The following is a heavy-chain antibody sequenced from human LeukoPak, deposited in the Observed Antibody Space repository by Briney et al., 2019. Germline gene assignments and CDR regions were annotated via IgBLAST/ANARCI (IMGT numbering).Heavy chain of an antibody. D-gene: IGHD2-2*01. CDR1: GYTFTGYY. J-gene: IGHJ3*02. V-gene: IGHV1-2*02. CDR2: INPNSGGT. Sequence: GASVKVSCKASGYTFTGYYMHWVRQAPGQGLEWMGWINPNSGGTNYAQKFQGRVTMTRDTSISTAYMELSSLRSEDTAVYYCARRYCSSTSCYFAFDIWGQGTMVTVSS. CDR3: ARRYCSSTSCYFAFDI.